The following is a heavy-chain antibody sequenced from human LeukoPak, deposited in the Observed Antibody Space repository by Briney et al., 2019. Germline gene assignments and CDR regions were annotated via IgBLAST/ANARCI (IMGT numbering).Heavy chain of an antibody. V-gene: IGHV4-39*07. CDR1: GGSISSSSYY. CDR3: ARDTMVRGVILKRYFDL. D-gene: IGHD3-10*01. J-gene: IGHJ2*01. CDR2: IYYSGST. Sequence: SETLSLTCTVSGGSISSSSYYWGWIRQPPGKGLEWIGSIYYSGSTYYNPSLKSRVTISVDTSKNQFSLKLSSVTAADTAVYYCARDTMVRGVILKRYFDLWGRGTLVTVSS.